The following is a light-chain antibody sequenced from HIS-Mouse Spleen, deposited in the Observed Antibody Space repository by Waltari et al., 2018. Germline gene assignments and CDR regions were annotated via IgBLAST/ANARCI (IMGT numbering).Light chain of an antibody. CDR1: NIGSKS. Sequence: SYVLTQPPSVSVAPGQTARITCGGNNIGSKSVHWYQQKPGQAPVLVVYDDSDRPPGIPGRFSGSNSGQTATLPISRVEAREKADYSCQVWDSSGVHWVFGGGTRLPVL. J-gene: IGLJ3*02. V-gene: IGLV3-21*02. CDR3: QVWDSSGVHWV. CDR2: DDS.